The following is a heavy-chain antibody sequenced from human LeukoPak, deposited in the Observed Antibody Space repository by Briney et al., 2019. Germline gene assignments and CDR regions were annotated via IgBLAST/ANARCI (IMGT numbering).Heavy chain of an antibody. D-gene: IGHD6-13*01. Sequence: ASVKVSCEAPGYTFTSYGFSWVRQAPGQGLEWMGWISAYNGNTKYAQKIQGRVTMTTDTSTSTAYMELRSLRSDDTALYYCARDRTAAAFDYWGQGTLVTVSS. J-gene: IGHJ4*02. CDR2: ISAYNGNT. CDR1: GYTFTSYG. CDR3: ARDRTAAAFDY. V-gene: IGHV1-18*01.